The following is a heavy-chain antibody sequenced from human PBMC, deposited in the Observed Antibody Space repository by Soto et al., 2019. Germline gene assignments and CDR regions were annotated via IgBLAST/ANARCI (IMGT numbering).Heavy chain of an antibody. J-gene: IGHJ4*02. CDR3: ARGREMGY. CDR1: GGTFSSYA. V-gene: IGHV1-69*12. Sequence: QVQLVQSGAEVKKPGSSVKVSCKASGGTFSSYAFNWVRQAPGQGLEWMGGVIPIFGAANYAQNFQGRVTITADESTTTAYMELSSLRSEDTAVYYCARGREMGYWCQGTLVIVYS. CDR2: VIPIFGAA.